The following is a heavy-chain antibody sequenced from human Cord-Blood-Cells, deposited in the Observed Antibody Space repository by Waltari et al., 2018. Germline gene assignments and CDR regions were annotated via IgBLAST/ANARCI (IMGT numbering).Heavy chain of an antibody. J-gene: IGHJ6*02. CDR1: GFTFSSYS. CDR2: ISSSSSYI. Sequence: EVQLVESGGGLVKPGGSLRLSCAASGFTFSSYSMNWVRQAPGKGLGWVSSISSSSSYIYYADSVKGRFTISRDNAKNSLYLQMNSLRAEDTAVYYCARDSTAAARPYPYYYYGMDVWGQGTTVTVSS. D-gene: IGHD6-13*01. CDR3: ARDSTAAARPYPYYYYGMDV. V-gene: IGHV3-21*01.